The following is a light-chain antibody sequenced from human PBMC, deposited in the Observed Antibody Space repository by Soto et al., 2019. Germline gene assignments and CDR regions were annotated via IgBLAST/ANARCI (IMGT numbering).Light chain of an antibody. CDR3: QQYGHPLHT. V-gene: IGKV3-20*01. Sequence: EIVLTQSPGTLSLSPGDRATLSCRASQSVNIYFAWYQQKPGQAPRLLIFNTSRRATGIPDRFSGSGSGTDCTLIISRLEPEDFAMYYCQQYGHPLHTFGQGTQLDIK. CDR2: NTS. J-gene: IGKJ2*01. CDR1: QSVNIY.